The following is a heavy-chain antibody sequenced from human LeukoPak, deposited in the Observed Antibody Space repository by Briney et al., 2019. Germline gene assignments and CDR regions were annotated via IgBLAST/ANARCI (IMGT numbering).Heavy chain of an antibody. CDR3: ARYLRGANLYYYYGMDV. V-gene: IGHV4-30-2*01. J-gene: IGHJ6*02. D-gene: IGHD3-10*01. Sequence: PSETPSLTCAVSGGSISSGGYSWSWIRQPPGKGLEWIGYIYHSGSTYYNPSLKSRVTISVDRSKNQFSLKLSSVTAADTAVYYCARYLRGANLYYYYGMDVWGQGTTVTVSS. CDR1: GGSISSGGYS. CDR2: IYHSGST.